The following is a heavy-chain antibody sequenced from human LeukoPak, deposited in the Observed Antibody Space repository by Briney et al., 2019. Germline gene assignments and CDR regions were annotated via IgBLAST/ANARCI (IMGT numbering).Heavy chain of an antibody. CDR1: GYTFTDYY. D-gene: IGHD3-22*01. Sequence: ASVTVSCKASGYTFTDYYMHWVRQAPGQGLEWMGWINPNSGGTNFAQKFQGRVTMTRDTSLSTSYMDLNRLRSDDTAMYYCARGGGSSGYPDHWGQGALVTVSS. V-gene: IGHV1-2*02. CDR3: ARGGGSSGYPDH. J-gene: IGHJ4*02. CDR2: INPNSGGT.